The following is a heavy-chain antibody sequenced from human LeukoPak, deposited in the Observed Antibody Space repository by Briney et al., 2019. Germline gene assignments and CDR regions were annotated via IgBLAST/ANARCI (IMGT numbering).Heavy chain of an antibody. J-gene: IGHJ5*02. CDR2: IYHSGST. Sequence: SETLSPTCTVSGYSISSGYYWGWIRQPPGKGLEWIGSIYHSGSTYYNPSLKSRVTISVDTSKNQFSLKLSSVTAADTAVYYCARTGNYDFWSGYSNWFDPWGQGTLVTVSS. CDR1: GYSISSGYY. CDR3: ARTGNYDFWSGYSNWFDP. D-gene: IGHD3-3*01. V-gene: IGHV4-38-2*02.